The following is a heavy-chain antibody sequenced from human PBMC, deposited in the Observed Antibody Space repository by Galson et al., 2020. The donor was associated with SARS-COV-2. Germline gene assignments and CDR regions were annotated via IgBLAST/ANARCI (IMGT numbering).Heavy chain of an antibody. Sequence: ASVKVSCKASGYTFTNYEINWVRQAPGQGLEWMGWMNPNSGNTGYAQKFQGRVTMTRTTSISTAYMGLNSLTSEDTAVYYCARSYDDFATWFDPWGQGTLVTVSS. J-gene: IGHJ5*02. CDR2: MNPNSGNT. V-gene: IGHV1-8*01. CDR1: GYTFTNYE. D-gene: IGHD4-17*01. CDR3: ARSYDDFATWFDP.